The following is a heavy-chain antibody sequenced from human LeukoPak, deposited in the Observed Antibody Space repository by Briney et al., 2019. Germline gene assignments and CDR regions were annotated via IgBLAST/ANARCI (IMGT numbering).Heavy chain of an antibody. CDR3: ARRRDSGSLQHFDY. J-gene: IGHJ4*02. V-gene: IGHV3-11*01. CDR2: ISSSGSTI. Sequence: GGSLRLSCAASGFTLSDYYMSWIRQAPGKGLEWVSYISSSGSTIYYADSVKGRFTISRDNAKNSLYLQMNSLRAEDTPVYYCARRRDSGSLQHFDYWGQGTLVTVSS. D-gene: IGHD1-26*01. CDR1: GFTLSDYY.